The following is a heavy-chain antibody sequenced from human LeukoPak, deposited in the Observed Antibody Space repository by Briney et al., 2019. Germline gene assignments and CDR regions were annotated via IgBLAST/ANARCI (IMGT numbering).Heavy chain of an antibody. V-gene: IGHV4-38-2*02. CDR2: IYHSGST. Sequence: SETLSLTCTVSGYSISSGYYWGWIRQPPGKGLEWIGSIYHSGSTYYNPSLKSRVTISVDTSKNQFSLKLSSVTAADTAVYYRARSPAYGDYPDAFDIWAQGQWSPSLQ. CDR3: ARSPAYGDYPDAFDI. CDR1: GYSISSGYY. D-gene: IGHD4-17*01. J-gene: IGHJ3*02.